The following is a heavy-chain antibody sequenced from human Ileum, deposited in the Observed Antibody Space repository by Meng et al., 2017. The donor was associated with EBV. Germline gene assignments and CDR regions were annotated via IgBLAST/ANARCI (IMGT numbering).Heavy chain of an antibody. CDR3: ASGRDYAWHS. CDR2: IYHSGST. V-gene: IGHV4-4*02. CDR1: GDSISSNHR. D-gene: IGHD4-17*01. Sequence: VPVQASAPGPVKPSGTLSLTGAVSGDSISSNHRWSWVRQPPGKGLEGIGEIYHSGSTNYNPSFKSRVTMSVDKSKNQISLNLSSVTAADTAVYYCASGRDYAWHSWGRGTLVTVSS. J-gene: IGHJ4*02.